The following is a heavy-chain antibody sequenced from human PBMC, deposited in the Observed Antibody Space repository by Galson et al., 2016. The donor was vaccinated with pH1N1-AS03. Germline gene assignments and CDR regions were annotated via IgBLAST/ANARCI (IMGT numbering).Heavy chain of an antibody. CDR2: IDVTDSYF. V-gene: IGHV5-10-1*01. Sequence: QSGAEVKKPGESLRISCKGSGYIFTDYWITWVRQMPGKGLEWMGRIDVTDSYFNYGPAFQGHVTMSVDKSISTAYLQWSSLKASDTAIYYWARVRWVVEPFPGSYAMDVWGLGTTGTVSS. CDR3: ARVRWVVEPFPGSYAMDV. CDR1: GYIFTDYW. J-gene: IGHJ6*02. D-gene: IGHD1-26*01.